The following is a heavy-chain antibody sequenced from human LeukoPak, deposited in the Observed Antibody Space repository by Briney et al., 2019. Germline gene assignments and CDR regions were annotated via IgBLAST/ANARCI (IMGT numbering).Heavy chain of an antibody. V-gene: IGHV3-48*01. Sequence: PGGSLRLSCAASGFTFSNYWMNWVRQAPGKGLEWVSYISSSSSTIYYADSVKGRFTISRDNAKNSLYLQMNSLRAEDTAVYYCARESSTSDYYYYYMDVWGKGTTVTVSS. CDR3: ARESSTSDYYYYYMDV. CDR2: ISSSSSTI. CDR1: GFTFSNYW. D-gene: IGHD2-2*01. J-gene: IGHJ6*03.